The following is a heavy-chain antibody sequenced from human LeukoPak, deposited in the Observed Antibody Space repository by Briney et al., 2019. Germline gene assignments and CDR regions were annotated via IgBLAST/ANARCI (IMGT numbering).Heavy chain of an antibody. CDR2: IYYSGST. D-gene: IGHD3-22*01. Sequence: PSETLSLICTVSGGSIISNSYYFGWIRQPPGKGLEWIGSIYYSGSTYYNPSLKNRVSISVDTSKNQFSLKLRSVTAADTAVYYCAREILYDSTGYYIWGQGTLVTVS. CDR1: GGSIISNSYY. CDR3: AREILYDSTGYYI. V-gene: IGHV4-39*07. J-gene: IGHJ4*02.